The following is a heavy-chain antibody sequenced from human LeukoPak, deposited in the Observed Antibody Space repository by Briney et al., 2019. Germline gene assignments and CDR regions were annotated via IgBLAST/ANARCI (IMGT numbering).Heavy chain of an antibody. CDR1: GFTFSSYS. J-gene: IGHJ4*02. Sequence: PGGSLRLSCAASGFTFSSYSMNWVRQAPGKGLEWVSAISGSGGSTYYADSVKGRFTISRDNSKNTLYLQMNSLRAEDTAVYYCAKDRKAVAGTKYDYWGQGTLVTVSS. D-gene: IGHD6-19*01. V-gene: IGHV3-23*01. CDR2: ISGSGGST. CDR3: AKDRKAVAGTKYDY.